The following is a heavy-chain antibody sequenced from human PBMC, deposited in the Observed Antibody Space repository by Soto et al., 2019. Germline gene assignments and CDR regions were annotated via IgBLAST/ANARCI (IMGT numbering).Heavy chain of an antibody. CDR1: GFTFSSYA. D-gene: IGHD5-18*01. CDR2: ISYDGSNK. J-gene: IGHJ4*02. Sequence: QVQLVESGGGVVQPGRSLRLSCAASGFTFSSYAMHWVRQAPGKGLEWVAVISYDGSNKYYADSVKGRFTISRDNSKNTLYLQMNSLRAEDTAVYHCARLPPWIPDYWGQGTLVTVSS. V-gene: IGHV3-30-3*01. CDR3: ARLPPWIPDY.